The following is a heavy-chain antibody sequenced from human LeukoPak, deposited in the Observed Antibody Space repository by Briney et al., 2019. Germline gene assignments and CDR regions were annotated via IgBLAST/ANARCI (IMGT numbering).Heavy chain of an antibody. V-gene: IGHV4-39*01. CDR2: IYYSGTT. CDR1: GCSIDSSSYY. J-gene: IGHJ6*03. CDR3: ARQRADYFYHYMDV. Sequence: SETLSLTCTVSGCSIDSSSYYWDWIRQPPGKGLEWLGNIYYSGTTFYTSSLKSRVTISTDMSKNQFSLRLTSVPAADTAVYYCARQRADYFYHYMDVWGKGTTVIVSS.